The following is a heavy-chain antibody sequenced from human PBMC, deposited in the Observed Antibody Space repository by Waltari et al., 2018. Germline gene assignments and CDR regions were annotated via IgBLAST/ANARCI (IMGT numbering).Heavy chain of an antibody. CDR1: GGSISSSSYY. J-gene: IGHJ6*02. Sequence: QLQLQESGPGLVKPSETLSLTCTVSGGSISSSSYYWGWIRQPPGKGLEWIGSIYYSGSTYYNPSFKSRVTISVDTSKNQFSLKLSSVTAADTAVYYCARQDGSGSSLGGMDVWGQGTTVTVSS. V-gene: IGHV4-39*01. CDR3: ARQDGSGSSLGGMDV. D-gene: IGHD3-10*01. CDR2: IYYSGST.